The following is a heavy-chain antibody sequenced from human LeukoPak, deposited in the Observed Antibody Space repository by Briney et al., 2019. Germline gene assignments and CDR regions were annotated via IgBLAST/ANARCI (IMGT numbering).Heavy chain of an antibody. D-gene: IGHD5-18*01. CDR2: INSDGSST. V-gene: IGHV3-74*03. Sequence: GRSLRLSCAASGFTFSSNWMHWVRQEPGKGLVWVSHINSDGSSTSYADSVKGRFTISRDNAKNTLYLQMNSLRAEDTAVYYCTRDSSYGYDFWGQGTLVTVSS. J-gene: IGHJ4*02. CDR1: GFTFSSNW. CDR3: TRDSSYGYDF.